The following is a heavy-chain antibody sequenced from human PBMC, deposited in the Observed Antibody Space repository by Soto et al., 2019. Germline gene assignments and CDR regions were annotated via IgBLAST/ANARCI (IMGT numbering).Heavy chain of an antibody. V-gene: IGHV3-23*01. CDR1: GFTFSSYA. J-gene: IGHJ6*02. D-gene: IGHD3-22*01. CDR3: AKQGGYRTNYYYYGMDV. Sequence: GGSLRLSCAASGFTFSSYAMSWVREAPGKGLEWVSAISVSGGSTYYADSVKGRFTISRDNSKNTLYLQMNSLRAEDTAVYYCAKQGGYRTNYYYYGMDVWGQGTTVTVSS. CDR2: ISVSGGST.